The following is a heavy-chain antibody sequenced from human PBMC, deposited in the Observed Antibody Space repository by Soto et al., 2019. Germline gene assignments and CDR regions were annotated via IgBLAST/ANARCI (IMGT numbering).Heavy chain of an antibody. Sequence: SETLSLTCTVSGGSISSGGYFWAWIRQPPGKGLEWIGSIYYSGTTYYNPSLKSRVTISVDRSKNQFSLKLSSVTAADTAVYYCASPKIAFYNWFDPWGQGTLVTVSS. D-gene: IGHD3-3*02. CDR1: GGSISSGGYF. CDR2: IYYSGTT. V-gene: IGHV4-39*01. CDR3: ASPKIAFYNWFDP. J-gene: IGHJ5*02.